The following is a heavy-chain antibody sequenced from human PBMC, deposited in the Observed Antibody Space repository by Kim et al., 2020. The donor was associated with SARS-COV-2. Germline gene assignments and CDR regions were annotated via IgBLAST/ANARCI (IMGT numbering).Heavy chain of an antibody. V-gene: IGHV3-30*07. Sequence: AASVKGPVTLTRDHAKNTLYLEMNSLGAEDTAVYYCARDLLVGATSYGMDVWGQGTTVTVSS. D-gene: IGHD1-26*01. J-gene: IGHJ6*02. CDR3: ARDLLVGATSYGMDV.